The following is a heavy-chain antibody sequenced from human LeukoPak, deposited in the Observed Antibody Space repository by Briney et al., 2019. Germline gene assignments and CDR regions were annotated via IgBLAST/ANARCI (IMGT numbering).Heavy chain of an antibody. CDR3: AKSFRVLPDAFDI. V-gene: IGHV3-23*01. D-gene: IGHD3-10*01. CDR1: GFIFSSHA. Sequence: GGSLRLSCAASGFIFSSHAMNWVRQAPGKGLEWVSVISGSGGITYYADSVKGRFTISRDNSKNTLYPQMNSLRAEDTAVYYCAKSFRVLPDAFDIWGQGTMVTVSS. J-gene: IGHJ3*02. CDR2: ISGSGGIT.